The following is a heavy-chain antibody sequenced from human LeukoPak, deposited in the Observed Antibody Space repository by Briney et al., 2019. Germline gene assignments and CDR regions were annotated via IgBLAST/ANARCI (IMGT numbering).Heavy chain of an antibody. CDR2: IYYSGST. CDR1: GGSISSYY. D-gene: IGHD3-22*01. Sequence: PSETLSLTCTVSGGSISSYYWSWIRQPPGKGLEWIGYIYYSGSTNYNPSLKSRVTISIDTSKNQFSLNLSSVTAADTAVYYCARDAQTYYYNTSGYYFEYWGQGTLVTVSS. J-gene: IGHJ4*02. CDR3: ARDAQTYYYNTSGYYFEY. V-gene: IGHV4-59*12.